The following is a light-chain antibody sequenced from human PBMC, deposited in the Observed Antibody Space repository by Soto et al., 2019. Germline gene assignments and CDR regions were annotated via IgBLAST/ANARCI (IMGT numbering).Light chain of an antibody. CDR2: AAS. Sequence: DSQVTQYPSSLSASVGDRVTITCRASQGIKNYLAWHQQKPGEIPKLLIYAASTLESGIPPRFSGSGSGTDFTLTINNLQPEDVATYYCQRYYNAPFTFGGGTKVDIK. CDR1: QGIKNY. CDR3: QRYYNAPFT. J-gene: IGKJ4*01. V-gene: IGKV1-27*01.